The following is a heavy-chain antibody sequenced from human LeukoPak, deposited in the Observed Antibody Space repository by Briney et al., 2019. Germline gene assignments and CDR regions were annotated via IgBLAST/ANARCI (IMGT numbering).Heavy chain of an antibody. J-gene: IGHJ6*04. D-gene: IGHD3-10*02. CDR3: AELGILMIGGV. CDR1: GFTFSSYE. Sequence: GGSLRLSCAASGFTFSSYEMNGVRQAPGKGLEGGSYISSSGSTIYYADSVKGRFTIPREHAKNSMYLQMNTLRAEDTAVYYSAELGILMIGGVWGKGTTVTISS. V-gene: IGHV3-48*03. CDR2: ISSSGSTI.